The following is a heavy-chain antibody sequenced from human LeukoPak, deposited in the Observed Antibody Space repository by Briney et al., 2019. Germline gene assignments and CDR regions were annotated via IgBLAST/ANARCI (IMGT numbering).Heavy chain of an antibody. V-gene: IGHV3-23*01. D-gene: IGHD1-26*01. CDR2: ISGSGGST. CDR3: AEDRRGIVGATFFDY. J-gene: IGHJ4*02. CDR1: GFTFSSYA. Sequence: GGSLRLSCAASGFTFSSYAMSWVRQAPGKGLEWVSAISGSGGSTYYADSVKGRFTISRDNSKNTLYLQMNSLRAEDTAVYYCAEDRRGIVGATFFDYWGQGTLVTVSS.